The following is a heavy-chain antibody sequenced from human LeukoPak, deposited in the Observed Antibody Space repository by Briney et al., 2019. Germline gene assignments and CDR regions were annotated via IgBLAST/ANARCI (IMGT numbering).Heavy chain of an antibody. CDR3: ARGTEVYYDILTGSGGYYYYYMDV. V-gene: IGHV4-4*07. J-gene: IGHJ6*03. CDR1: GGSISSYY. D-gene: IGHD3-9*01. CDR2: IYTSGST. Sequence: PSETLSLTCTVSGGSISSYYWSWIRQPAGKGLEWIGRIYTSGSTNYNPSLKSRVTMSVDTSKNQFSLKLSSVTAADTAVYYCARGTEVYYDILTGSGGYYYYYMDVWGKGTTVTVSS.